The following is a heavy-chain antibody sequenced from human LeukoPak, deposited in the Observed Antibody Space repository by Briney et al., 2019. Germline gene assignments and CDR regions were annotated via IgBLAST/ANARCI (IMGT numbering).Heavy chain of an antibody. D-gene: IGHD3-22*01. CDR1: GGSMRPNY. J-gene: IGHJ5*02. CDR3: AKLGGHYYDRATYERNWIDQ. CDR2: VYHSGRS. V-gene: IGHV4-59*01. Sequence: SETLSHTCTVSGGSMRPNYWSWIRQPPGKGLQWIGYVYHSGRSNASPSLKSRVTISVDTSKNHFSLKLNSVTAADTAIYYCAKLGGHYYDRATYERNWIDQWCQGTLVIVSS.